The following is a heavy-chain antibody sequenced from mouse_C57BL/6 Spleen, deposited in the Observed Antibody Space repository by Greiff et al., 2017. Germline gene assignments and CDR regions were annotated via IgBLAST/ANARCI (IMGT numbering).Heavy chain of an antibody. CDR1: GYTFTSYW. Sequence: VQLQQPGAELVMPGASVKLSCKASGYTFTSYWMHWVKQRPGQGLEWIGEIDPSDSYTNYNQKFKGKSTLTVDKSSSTAYMQLSSLTSEDSAVYYCASSWDYWGQGTTLTVSS. CDR3: ASSWDY. J-gene: IGHJ2*01. CDR2: IDPSDSYT. V-gene: IGHV1-69*01.